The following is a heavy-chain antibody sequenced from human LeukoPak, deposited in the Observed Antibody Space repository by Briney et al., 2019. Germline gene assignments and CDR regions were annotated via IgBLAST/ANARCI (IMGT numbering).Heavy chain of an antibody. CDR1: GFTVSRDY. CDR3: ARASSTGLAGLFDY. Sequence: GGSLRLSCVASGFTVSRDYMSWVRQAPGKGLEWVSVIYSGGTTFHADSVKGRFTISRDNSKNTLHLQMNSLRAEDTAVYYCARASSTGLAGLFDYWGQGTLVTVSS. CDR2: IYSGGTT. V-gene: IGHV3-53*01. J-gene: IGHJ4*02. D-gene: IGHD2-15*01.